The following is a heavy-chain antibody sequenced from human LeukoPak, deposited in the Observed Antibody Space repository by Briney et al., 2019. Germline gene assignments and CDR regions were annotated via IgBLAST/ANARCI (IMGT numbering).Heavy chain of an antibody. CDR3: ARDVSRSFDY. CDR2: IKHDASET. D-gene: IGHD5/OR15-5a*01. Sequence: PGGSLRLSCVASGFTFSNYWMNWFRQAPEKGLEWVANIKHDASETYHADSVQGRFTISRDNTQNSLYLQMNNLRAEDTAVYYCARDVSRSFDYWGQGTLVTVSS. J-gene: IGHJ4*02. V-gene: IGHV3-7*01. CDR1: GFTFSNYW.